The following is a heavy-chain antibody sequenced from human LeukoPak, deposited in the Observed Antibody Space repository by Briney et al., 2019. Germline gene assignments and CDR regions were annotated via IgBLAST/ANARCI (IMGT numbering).Heavy chain of an antibody. CDR1: GFTFSDHY. Sequence: QTGGSLRLSCAASGFTFSDHYMDWVRLAPGKGLEWVGRIKNKANSYSTEYAASVKGRFTISRDDSKNSLYLQMNSLRSEGTALYYCTRVRLGAATRYFDYWGQGTLVTVSS. J-gene: IGHJ4*02. D-gene: IGHD1-26*01. V-gene: IGHV3-72*01. CDR3: TRVRLGAATRYFDY. CDR2: IKNKANSYST.